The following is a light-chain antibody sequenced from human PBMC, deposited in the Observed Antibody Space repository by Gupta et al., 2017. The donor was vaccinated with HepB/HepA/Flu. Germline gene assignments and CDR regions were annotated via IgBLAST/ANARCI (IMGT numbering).Light chain of an antibody. CDR1: SSNIGTSN. CDR2: NNN. CDR3: AAWDDSLSGPV. V-gene: IGLV1-47*01. J-gene: IGLJ2*01. Sequence: QSVLTQPPSASGTPGPRVTMSCSGSSSNIGTSNVYWYRQLPGTAPKLVMYNNNQRPSGVPDRISGSKSGTSASLAIGGLRSEDEADYYCAAWDDSLSGPVFGGGTKLTVL.